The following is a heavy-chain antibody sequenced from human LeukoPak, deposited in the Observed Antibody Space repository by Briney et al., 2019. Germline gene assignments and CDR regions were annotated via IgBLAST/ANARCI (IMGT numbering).Heavy chain of an antibody. D-gene: IGHD3-22*01. Sequence: PGGSLRLSCAASGFTFSSYAMHWVRQAPGKGLEWVAVISYDGSNKYYADSVKGRFTISRDISKNTLYLQMTSLRAEDTAVYYCARAGGGYYDYYFDYWGQGTLVTVSS. CDR2: ISYDGSNK. J-gene: IGHJ4*02. V-gene: IGHV3-30-3*01. CDR1: GFTFSSYA. CDR3: ARAGGGYYDYYFDY.